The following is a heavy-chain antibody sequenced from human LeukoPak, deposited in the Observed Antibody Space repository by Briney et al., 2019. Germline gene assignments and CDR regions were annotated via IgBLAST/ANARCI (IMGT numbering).Heavy chain of an antibody. V-gene: IGHV3-7*01. CDR1: GLSISNFW. D-gene: IGHD1-1*01. Sequence: GGSLRLSCAASGLSISNFWMHWVRQAPGKGLEWVAIIDKDGKDIKYVDSVKGRFTLARDNAKNSVYLQMNSLRTEDAALYYCVTDGDKWNDFEYWGQGTLVTVSS. CDR2: IDKDGKDI. CDR3: VTDGDKWNDFEY. J-gene: IGHJ4*02.